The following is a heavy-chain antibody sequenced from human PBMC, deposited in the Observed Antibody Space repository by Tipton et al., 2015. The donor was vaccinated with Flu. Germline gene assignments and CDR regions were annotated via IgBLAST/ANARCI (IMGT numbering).Heavy chain of an antibody. Sequence: TLSLTCTVSGGSIRSSSYYWGWIRQPPGKGPEWIGSMLYGGSTYYNPSLESRVTISLDTSKNQFSLKLGSVTAADTAVYYCARDDSGFNDYWGPGTLVTVSS. D-gene: IGHD3-22*01. CDR1: GGSIRSSSYY. CDR2: MLYGGST. CDR3: ARDDSGFNDY. V-gene: IGHV4-39*07. J-gene: IGHJ4*02.